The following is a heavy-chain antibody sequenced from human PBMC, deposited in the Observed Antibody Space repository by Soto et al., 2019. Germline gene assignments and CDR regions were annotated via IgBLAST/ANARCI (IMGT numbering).Heavy chain of an antibody. V-gene: IGHV3-30-3*01. J-gene: IGHJ6*02. Sequence: QVQLVESGGGVVQPGRSLRLSCAASGFTFSSYAMHWVRQAPGKGLEWVAVISYDGSNKYYADSVKGRFTISRDNSKNTLYLQMNSLRAEDTAVYYCARDWAWGGGMDVWGQGTTVTVSS. D-gene: IGHD3-16*01. CDR1: GFTFSSYA. CDR3: ARDWAWGGGMDV. CDR2: ISYDGSNK.